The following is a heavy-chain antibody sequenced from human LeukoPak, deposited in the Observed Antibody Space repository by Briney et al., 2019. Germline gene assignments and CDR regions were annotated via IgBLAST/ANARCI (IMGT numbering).Heavy chain of an antibody. V-gene: IGHV3-7*01. CDR2: IKGDGSKT. CDR1: GFTFNNHW. D-gene: IGHD6-19*01. CDR3: ATRGVAVPRTEFDY. J-gene: IGHJ4*02. Sequence: GGSLRLSCAASGFTFNNHWMNWVRQAPGKGPEWVANIKGDGSKTFYVDSVKGRFTISRDNANNSLYLQMNSLRVEDSAVYYCATRGVAVPRTEFDYWGQGTLVTVSS.